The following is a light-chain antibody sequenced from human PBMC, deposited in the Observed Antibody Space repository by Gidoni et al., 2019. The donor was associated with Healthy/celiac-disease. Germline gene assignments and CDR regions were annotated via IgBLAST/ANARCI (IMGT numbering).Light chain of an antibody. CDR2: AAS. J-gene: IGKJ1*01. V-gene: IGKV1-39*01. CDR1: QSISSY. Sequence: IHMTQTPSSLSASVGDRVTITCRASQSISSYLNWYQQKPGKAPKLLIYAASSLQSGVPSRFSGSGSGTDFTLTISSLQPEDFAIYYCQQSYSTPGTFGQGTKVEIK. CDR3: QQSYSTPGT.